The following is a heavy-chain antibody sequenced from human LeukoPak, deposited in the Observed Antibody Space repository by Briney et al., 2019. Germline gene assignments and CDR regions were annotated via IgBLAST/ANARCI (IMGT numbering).Heavy chain of an antibody. J-gene: IGHJ4*02. Sequence: PGGSLRLSCAASGFTFSSYSMTWVRQAPGKGLEWVSYISGSGSTKYYADSVKGRFTISRDNAKNSLYLQMNSLRAEDTAVYYCARKGSSWYYFDYWGQGTLVTVSS. CDR3: ARKGSSWYYFDY. CDR2: ISGSGSTK. V-gene: IGHV3-48*04. CDR1: GFTFSSYS. D-gene: IGHD6-13*01.